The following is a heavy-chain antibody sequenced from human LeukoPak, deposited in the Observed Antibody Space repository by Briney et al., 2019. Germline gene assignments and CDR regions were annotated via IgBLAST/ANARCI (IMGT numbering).Heavy chain of an antibody. Sequence: PGGSLRLSCAASGFTFSSCGMHWVRQAPGKGLEWVAVIWYDGSNKYYADSVKGRFTISRDNSKNTLYLQMNSLRAEDTAVYYCARDQFRGVIQTKLDYWGQGTLVTVSS. J-gene: IGHJ4*02. CDR1: GFTFSSCG. D-gene: IGHD3-10*01. V-gene: IGHV3-33*01. CDR3: ARDQFRGVIQTKLDY. CDR2: IWYDGSNK.